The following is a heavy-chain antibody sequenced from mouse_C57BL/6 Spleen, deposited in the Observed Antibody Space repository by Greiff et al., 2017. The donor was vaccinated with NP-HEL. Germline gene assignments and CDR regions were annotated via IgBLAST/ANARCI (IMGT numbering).Heavy chain of an antibody. J-gene: IGHJ2*01. Sequence: QVQLQQPGAELVKPGASVKMSCKASGYTFTSYWITWVKQRPGQGLEWIGDIYPGSGSTNYNEKFKSKATLTVDTSSSTAYIQLSSLTSEDSAVYYCARDYYGSSYYFDYWGQGTTLTVSS. D-gene: IGHD1-1*01. V-gene: IGHV1-55*01. CDR1: GYTFTSYW. CDR3: ARDYYGSSYYFDY. CDR2: IYPGSGST.